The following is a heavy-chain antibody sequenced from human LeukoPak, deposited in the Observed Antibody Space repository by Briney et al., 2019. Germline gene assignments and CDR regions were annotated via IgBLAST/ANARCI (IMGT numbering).Heavy chain of an antibody. J-gene: IGHJ4*02. V-gene: IGHV4-59*01. CDR2: VYYSGST. CDR3: ARGPPERGDFDY. D-gene: IGHD1-14*01. Sequence: SETLSLTCTVSGGSISTYYWSWIRQPPGKGLEWIGYVYYSGSTNYNPSLKSRVTISVDTSKNQFSLKLSSVTAADTAVYYCARGPPERGDFDYWGQGTLVTVSS. CDR1: GGSISTYY.